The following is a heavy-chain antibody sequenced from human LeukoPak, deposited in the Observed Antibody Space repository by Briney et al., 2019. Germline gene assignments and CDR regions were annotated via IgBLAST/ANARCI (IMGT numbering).Heavy chain of an antibody. CDR2: ISYDGSNK. CDR1: GFTFSSYA. V-gene: IGHV3-30-3*01. CDR3: ARVAHLLCFDY. D-gene: IGHD2-2*01. Sequence: PGRSLRLSCAASGFTFSSYAMHWVRQAPGKGLEWVAVISYDGSNKYYADSVKGLFTISRDNSKNTLYLQMNSLRAEDTAVYYCARVAHLLCFDYWGQGTLVTVSS. J-gene: IGHJ4*02.